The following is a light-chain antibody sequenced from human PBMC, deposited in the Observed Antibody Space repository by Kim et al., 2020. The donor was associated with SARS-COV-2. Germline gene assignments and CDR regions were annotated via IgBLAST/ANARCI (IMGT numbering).Light chain of an antibody. V-gene: IGLV2-11*01. J-gene: IGLJ3*02. CDR2: DVS. CDR1: SSDVGGYNY. Sequence: QSALTQPRSVSGSPGQSVTISCTGTSSDVGGYNYVSWYQQHPGKAPKLMIYDVSERPSGVPDRFSGSKSGNTASLTISGLQAEDEADYYCCSYAGSHTWVFGGGTQLTVL. CDR3: CSYAGSHTWV.